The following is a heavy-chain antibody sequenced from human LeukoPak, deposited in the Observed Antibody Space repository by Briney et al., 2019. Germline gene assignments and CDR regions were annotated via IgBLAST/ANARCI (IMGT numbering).Heavy chain of an antibody. CDR1: GYTFTGYY. J-gene: IGHJ4*02. D-gene: IGHD5-24*01. Sequence: ASVKVSCKASGYTFTGYYMLWVRQAPGQGLEWMGWINPNGGGTNYAQKFQGRVTMTRDTSISTAYMELSRLRSDDTAVYYCARLEMATISAPISNDYWGQGTLITVSS. CDR3: ARLEMATISAPISNDY. CDR2: INPNGGGT. V-gene: IGHV1-2*02.